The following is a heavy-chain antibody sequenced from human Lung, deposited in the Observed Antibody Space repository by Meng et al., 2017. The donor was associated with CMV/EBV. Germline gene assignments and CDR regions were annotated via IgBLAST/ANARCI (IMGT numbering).Heavy chain of an antibody. CDR3: AKRGDSSGTSAMDV. V-gene: IGHV3-30*02. J-gene: IGHJ6*02. CDR1: GFTFSSYA. CDR2: IRFDGTNK. D-gene: IGHD3-22*01. Sequence: GESXKISCAASGFTFSSYAMHWVRQAPGKGLEWVANIRFDGTNKYHADSVKGRFSISRDNSKNTQYLQMNSLRAGDTAVYYCAKRGDSSGTSAMDVWGQGTXVTVYS.